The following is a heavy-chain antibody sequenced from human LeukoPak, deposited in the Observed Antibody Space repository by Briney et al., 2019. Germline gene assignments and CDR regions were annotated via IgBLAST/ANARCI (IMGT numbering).Heavy chain of an antibody. J-gene: IGHJ4*02. CDR1: GFTFSSYA. CDR2: ISGSGGST. V-gene: IGHV3-23*01. D-gene: IGHD6-19*01. Sequence: PGGSLGLSCAASGFTFSSYAMSWVRQAPGKGLEWVSAISGSGGSTYYADSVKGRFTISRDDSKNTLYLQMNSLRAEDTAVYYCWFRAPQWLALGEAFDYWGQGTLVTVSS. CDR3: WFRAPQWLALGEAFDY.